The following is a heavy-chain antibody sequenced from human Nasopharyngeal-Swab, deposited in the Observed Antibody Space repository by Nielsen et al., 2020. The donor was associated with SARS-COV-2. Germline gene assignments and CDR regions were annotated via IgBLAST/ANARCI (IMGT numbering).Heavy chain of an antibody. CDR1: GFSVTSHG. CDR3: HLSSGYDGYINY. Sequence: GESLKISCKASGFSVTSHGMHWVRQAPGKGLEWVAVIWYDGTNKFYADSVKGRFTISRDNSKNTLYLQMNSLRAEDTAMYYCHLSSGYDGYINYWGRGTLVTVSS. J-gene: IGHJ4*02. CDR2: IWYDGTNK. D-gene: IGHD3-22*01. V-gene: IGHV3-33*01.